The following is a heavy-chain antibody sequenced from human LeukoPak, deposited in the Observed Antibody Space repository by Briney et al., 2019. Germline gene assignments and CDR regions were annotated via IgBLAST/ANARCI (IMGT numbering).Heavy chain of an antibody. Sequence: GGSLRLSCAASGFTFDDYGMSWVRQAPGKGLEWVSGINWNGGSTGYADSVKGRFTISRDNAKNSLYLQMNSLRAEDTALYYCARGPTYYYDNSGYYGHRNYFDYWGQGTLVSVSS. CDR1: GFTFDDYG. D-gene: IGHD3-22*01. J-gene: IGHJ4*02. CDR3: ARGPTYYYDNSGYYGHRNYFDY. V-gene: IGHV3-20*04. CDR2: INWNGGST.